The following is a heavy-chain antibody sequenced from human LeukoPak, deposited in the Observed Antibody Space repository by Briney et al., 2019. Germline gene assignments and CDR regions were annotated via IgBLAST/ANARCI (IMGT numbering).Heavy chain of an antibody. J-gene: IGHJ2*01. Sequence: SETLSLTCTVSGGSITNFYWSWVRQPPGKRLEWLGFIYYTGSTTYNPSLESRVTISVDTSKNQFSVRLSSVTAAETAVYYCEASRWYFDVWGRGVVVAVSS. CDR2: IYYTGST. CDR3: EASRWYFDV. V-gene: IGHV4-59*08. CDR1: GGSITNFY.